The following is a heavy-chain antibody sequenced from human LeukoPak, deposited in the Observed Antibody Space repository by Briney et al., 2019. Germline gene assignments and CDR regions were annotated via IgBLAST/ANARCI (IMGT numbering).Heavy chain of an antibody. CDR2: ISSSGSTI. CDR1: GFTLSDYY. CDR3: ARKRTTGYDFWGGYNPLPVYYYGRDV. J-gene: IGHJ6*02. V-gene: IGHV3-11*01. D-gene: IGHD3-3*01. Sequence: GGSLRLSCAASGFTLSDYYLSWIPHAPGRGLEWVSYISSSGSTIYYADSVKRRFTTSTDNAKNTLYLQMNSLRAEDTAGYYCARKRTTGYDFWGGYNPLPVYYYGRDVWGQGTTVTVSS.